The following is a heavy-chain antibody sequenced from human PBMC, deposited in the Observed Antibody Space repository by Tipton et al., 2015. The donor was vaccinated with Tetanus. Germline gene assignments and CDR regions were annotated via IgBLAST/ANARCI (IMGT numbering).Heavy chain of an antibody. Sequence: QLVQSGPEVKRPGASVKVSCKASGYTFTSYYMHWVRQAPGQGLEWMGIINPSGGSTSYAQKFQGRVTMTRDTSTSTVYMELSSLRSEDTAVYYCAREGIAARPRTLKSNYGMDVWGQGTTVTVSS. CDR3: AREGIAARPRTLKSNYGMDV. D-gene: IGHD6-6*01. CDR1: GYTFTSYY. V-gene: IGHV1-46*01. J-gene: IGHJ6*02. CDR2: INPSGGST.